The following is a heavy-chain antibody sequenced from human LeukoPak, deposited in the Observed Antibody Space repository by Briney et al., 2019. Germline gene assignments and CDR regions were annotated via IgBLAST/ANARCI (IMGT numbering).Heavy chain of an antibody. V-gene: IGHV4-34*01. J-gene: IGHJ4*02. D-gene: IGHD6-19*01. CDR3: ARGTSYGIAVRPIDY. CDR2: INHSGST. Sequence: SETLSLTCAVYGGSFSGYYWSWIRQPPGKGLEWIGEINHSGSTNYNPSLKSRVTISVDTSKNQFSLKLSSVTAADTAVYYCARGTSYGIAVRPIDYWGQGTLVSVS. CDR1: GGSFSGYY.